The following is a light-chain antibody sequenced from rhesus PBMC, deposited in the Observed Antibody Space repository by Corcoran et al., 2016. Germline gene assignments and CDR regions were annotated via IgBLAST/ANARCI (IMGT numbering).Light chain of an antibody. CDR1: QGISNN. Sequence: DIQMTQSPSSLSASVGDRVTITCQARQGISNNLAWYQQKPGKVPKLLIYAASTLQSGVPSRFSGSGSGTDFTLTISSLQPEDFATYYCQHGYGYSFGQGTKVEIK. CDR3: QHGYGYS. CDR2: AAS. J-gene: IGKJ2*01. V-gene: IGKV1S17*01.